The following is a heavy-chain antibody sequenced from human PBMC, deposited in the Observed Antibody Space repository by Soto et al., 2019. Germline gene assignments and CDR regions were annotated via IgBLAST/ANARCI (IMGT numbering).Heavy chain of an antibody. J-gene: IGHJ4*02. CDR3: AHRRRGSYFDY. D-gene: IGHD3-16*01. Sequence: QLTLKESGPTLVKPTQTLTLTCTFSGFSLSTSGVGVGWIRQPPGKALEWLALIYWADDKRYSPSLKSRLSISQDTSKNQVVLTMTNMDPVYTDTYYCAHRRRGSYFDYWGKGTLVTVSS. CDR1: GFSLSTSGVG. V-gene: IGHV2-5*02. CDR2: IYWADDK.